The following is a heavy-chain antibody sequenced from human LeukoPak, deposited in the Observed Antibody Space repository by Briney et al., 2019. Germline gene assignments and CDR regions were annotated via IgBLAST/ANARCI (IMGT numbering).Heavy chain of an antibody. J-gene: IGHJ6*03. CDR2: IIPILGTA. D-gene: IGHD3-10*01. CDR1: GGTFSSYA. Sequence: ASVKVSCKASGGTFSSYAISWVRQAPGQGLEWMGRIIPILGTANYAQKFQGRVTITTDESTSTAYMELSSLRSEDTAVYYCARARVTMVRGVITDYYYYYMDVWGKGTTVTVSS. CDR3: ARARVTMVRGVITDYYYYYMDV. V-gene: IGHV1-69*11.